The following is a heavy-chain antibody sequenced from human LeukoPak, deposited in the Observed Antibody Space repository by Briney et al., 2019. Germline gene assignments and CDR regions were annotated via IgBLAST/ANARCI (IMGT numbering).Heavy chain of an antibody. CDR3: ARAVDDYGVTGPYYFDY. Sequence: PGGSLRLSCAASGFTFSSYSMNWVRQAPGKGLEWVSSISSSSSYIYYADSVKGRFTISRDNAKNSLYLQMNSLRAEDTAVYYCARAVDDYGVTGPYYFDYWGQGTLVTVSS. CDR2: ISSSSSYI. CDR1: GFTFSSYS. V-gene: IGHV3-21*01. D-gene: IGHD4-17*01. J-gene: IGHJ4*02.